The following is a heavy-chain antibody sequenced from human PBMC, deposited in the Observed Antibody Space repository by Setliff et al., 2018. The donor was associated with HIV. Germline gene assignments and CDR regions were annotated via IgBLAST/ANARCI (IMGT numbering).Heavy chain of an antibody. D-gene: IGHD1-20*01. CDR1: GYSISSGYY. Sequence: SETLSLTCTVSGYSISSGYYWGWIRQPPGKGLEWIGSIYHSGSTYYNPSLKSRVTVSVDTSKNQFSLKLSSVTAADTAVYYCARDSITGTTPAFDYWGQGTLVTVSS. CDR3: ARDSITGTTPAFDY. CDR2: IYHSGST. V-gene: IGHV4-38-2*02. J-gene: IGHJ4*02.